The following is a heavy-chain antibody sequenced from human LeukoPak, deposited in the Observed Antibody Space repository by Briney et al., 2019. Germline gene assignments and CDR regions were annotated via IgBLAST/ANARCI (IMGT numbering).Heavy chain of an antibody. CDR1: GFTFSGYW. Sequence: GGSLRLSCTASGFTFSGYWMNWVRQAPGKGLEWVANIWEGGRETHYVDSVKGRFTISGDSAKTSLDLQMNSLRAEDAAVYYCARGRDIVATAPDYNYGMDVWGQGTTVTLSS. CDR3: ARGRDIVATAPDYNYGMDV. CDR2: IWEGGRET. D-gene: IGHD5-12*01. J-gene: IGHJ6*02. V-gene: IGHV3-7*01.